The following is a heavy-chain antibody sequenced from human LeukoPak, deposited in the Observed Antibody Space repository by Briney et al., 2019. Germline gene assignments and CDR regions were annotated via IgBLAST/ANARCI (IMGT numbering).Heavy chain of an antibody. Sequence: SETLSLTCTVSVGSISSYYWSWIRQPPGKGLEWIGYIYYSGSTNYNPSLKSRVTISVDTSKNQFSLKLSSVTAADTAVYYCARESTVAGTGIDYWGQGTLVTVSS. CDR3: ARESTVAGTGIDY. D-gene: IGHD6-19*01. J-gene: IGHJ4*02. V-gene: IGHV4-59*01. CDR1: VGSISSYY. CDR2: IYYSGST.